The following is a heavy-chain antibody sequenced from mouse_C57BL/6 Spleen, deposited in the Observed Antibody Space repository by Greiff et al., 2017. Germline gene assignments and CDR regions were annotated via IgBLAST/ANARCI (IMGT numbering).Heavy chain of an antibody. CDR2: INPGSGGT. CDR1: GYAFTNYL. CDR3: ASYGNYVDGFAY. J-gene: IGHJ3*01. V-gene: IGHV1-54*01. Sequence: QVQLKESGAELVRPGTSVKVSCKASGYAFTNYLIEWVKQRPGQGLEWIGVINPGSGGTNYNEKFKGKATLTADKSSSTAYMQLSSLTSEDSAVXFCASYGNYVDGFAYWGQGTLVTVSA. D-gene: IGHD2-1*01.